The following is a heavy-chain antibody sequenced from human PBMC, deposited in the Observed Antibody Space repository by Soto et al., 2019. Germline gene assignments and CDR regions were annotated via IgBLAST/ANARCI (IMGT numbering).Heavy chain of an antibody. CDR3: ASNDEDSYGYSSDY. Sequence: ASVKVSCKASGGTFSSYAISWVRQAPGQGLEWMGGIIPIFGTANYAQKFQGRVTITADESTSTAYMELSSLRSENTAVYYCASNDEDSYGYSSDYWGQGTLVTVSS. J-gene: IGHJ4*02. V-gene: IGHV1-69*13. D-gene: IGHD5-18*01. CDR2: IIPIFGTA. CDR1: GGTFSSYA.